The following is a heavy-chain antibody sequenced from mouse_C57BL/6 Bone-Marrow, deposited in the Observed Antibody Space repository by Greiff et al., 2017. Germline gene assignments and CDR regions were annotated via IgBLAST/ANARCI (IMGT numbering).Heavy chain of an antibody. CDR2: INPSNGGT. V-gene: IGHV1-53*01. J-gene: IGHJ4*01. CDR3: ARSIYDGYYDYAMDY. CDR1: GYTFTSYW. Sequence: QVQLQQPGTELVKPGASVKLSCKASGYTFTSYWMHWLKQRPGQGLEWIGNINPSNGGTNYNEKFKSKATLTVDKSSSTAYMQLSSLTSEDSAVYYCARSIYDGYYDYAMDYWGQGTSVTVSS. D-gene: IGHD2-3*01.